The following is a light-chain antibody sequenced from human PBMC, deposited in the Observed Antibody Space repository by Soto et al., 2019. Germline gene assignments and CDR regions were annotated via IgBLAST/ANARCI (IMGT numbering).Light chain of an antibody. Sequence: DIQMTQSPSSLSGSVGDRVTITCRASQSISSYLNWYQQKPGKAPKLLIYAASSLQSGVPSRFSGSGSGTDFTLTISSPQPEDFATYYCQQSYSTPRRTFGQGTKVDIK. J-gene: IGKJ1*01. CDR2: AAS. CDR1: QSISSY. CDR3: QQSYSTPRRT. V-gene: IGKV1-39*01.